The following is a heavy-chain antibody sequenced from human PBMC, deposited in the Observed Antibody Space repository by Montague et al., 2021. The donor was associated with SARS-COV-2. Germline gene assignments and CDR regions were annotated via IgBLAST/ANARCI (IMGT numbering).Heavy chain of an antibody. D-gene: IGHD6-19*01. Sequence: SETLSLTCDFAGGSFRDYAWSWIRQPPGKRLEWIGYLSYSGRPIYNPSLESRVSTSVDTSKNQFSLQLRSVIAADTAVYYCAGRLPQYTSDWYFDQWGQGTLVAVSS. CDR1: GGSFRDYA. V-gene: IGHV4-59*08. CDR2: LSYSGRP. CDR3: AGRLPQYTSDWYFDQ. J-gene: IGHJ4*02.